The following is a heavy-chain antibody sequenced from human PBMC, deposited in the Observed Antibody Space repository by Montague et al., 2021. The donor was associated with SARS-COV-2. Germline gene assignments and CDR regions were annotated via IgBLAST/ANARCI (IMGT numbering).Heavy chain of an antibody. D-gene: IGHD2-2*01. CDR2: ISGSGGGP. V-gene: IGHV3-23*01. CDR1: GFIFNDYA. Sequence: SLRLSCAASGFIFNDYAINWVRQTPGKALEWVSAISGSGGGPYYAESVKGRFTTSRDTSKNTVYLQMNSLRLEDTALYFCARNHERVGWPLDSWGQGTLVSVSS. CDR3: ARNHERVGWPLDS. J-gene: IGHJ5*01.